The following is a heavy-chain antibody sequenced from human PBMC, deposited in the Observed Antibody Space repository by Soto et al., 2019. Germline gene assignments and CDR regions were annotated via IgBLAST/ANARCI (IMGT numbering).Heavy chain of an antibody. CDR3: ARVFYASSAYYYDY. CDR1: GFTFSNYA. J-gene: IGHJ4*02. CDR2: ISSNGRNT. V-gene: IGHV3-64*02. Sequence: GGSLRLSCAASGFTFSNYAMHWVRKAPGKGLEYVSAISSNGRNTYYADSVKGRFTISRDNSKNTLYLQMGSLRAEDMAVYYCARVFYASSAYYYDYWGQGTLVTVSS. D-gene: IGHD3-22*01.